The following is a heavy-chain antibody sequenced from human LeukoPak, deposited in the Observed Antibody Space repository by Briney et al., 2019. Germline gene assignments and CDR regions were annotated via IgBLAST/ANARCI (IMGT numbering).Heavy chain of an antibody. V-gene: IGHV3-23*01. CDR3: AKARGPAATHPEY. CDR1: GFTFSNFA. Sequence: PGGSLRLSCAASGFTFSNFAMTWVRQAPGKGLEWVSGLYGGGDVTYYADSAKGRFTISRDDAKNTLYLQMNSLRAEDTAVYYCAKARGPAATHPEYWGQGTLVTVSS. J-gene: IGHJ4*02. D-gene: IGHD6-25*01. CDR2: LYGGGDVT.